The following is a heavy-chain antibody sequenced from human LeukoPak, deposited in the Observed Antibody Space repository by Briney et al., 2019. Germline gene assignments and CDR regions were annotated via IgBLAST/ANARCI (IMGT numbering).Heavy chain of an antibody. D-gene: IGHD3-22*01. CDR1: GYSISSGYY. J-gene: IGHJ4*02. V-gene: IGHV4-38-2*02. CDR2: IYHSGST. CDR3: ARDSRGYYDY. Sequence: SETLSLTCTVPGYSISSGYYWGWIRQPPGKGLEWIGSIYHSGSTYYNPSLKSRVTISVDTSKNQFSLKLSSVTAADTAVYYCARDSRGYYDYWGQGTLVTVSS.